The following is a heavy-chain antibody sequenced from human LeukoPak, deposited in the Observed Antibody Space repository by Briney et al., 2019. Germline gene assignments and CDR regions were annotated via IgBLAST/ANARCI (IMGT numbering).Heavy chain of an antibody. CDR1: GYTFTSYG. Sequence: ASVKVSCKASGYTFTSYGISWVRPAPGQGLEWMGWISAYNGNTNYAQKLQGRVTMTTDTSTSTAYMELRSLRSDDTAVYYCARAAHDYYDSSGYPYYFDYWGQGTLVTVSS. D-gene: IGHD3-22*01. J-gene: IGHJ4*02. CDR3: ARAAHDYYDSSGYPYYFDY. CDR2: ISAYNGNT. V-gene: IGHV1-18*01.